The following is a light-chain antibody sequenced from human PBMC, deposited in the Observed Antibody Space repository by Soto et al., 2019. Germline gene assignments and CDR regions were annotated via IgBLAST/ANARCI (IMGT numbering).Light chain of an antibody. CDR2: EGS. CDR3: YSYAGSEV. J-gene: IGLJ2*01. V-gene: IGLV2-23*01. CDR1: SSDVGSYNL. Sequence: QSALTQPASVSGSPGQSITISCTGTSSDVGSYNLVSWYQQHPGKAPKLMIYEGSKRPSGVSNRFSGSKSGNTASLTISGLQDEDEADYYCYSYAGSEVFGGGTKLTVL.